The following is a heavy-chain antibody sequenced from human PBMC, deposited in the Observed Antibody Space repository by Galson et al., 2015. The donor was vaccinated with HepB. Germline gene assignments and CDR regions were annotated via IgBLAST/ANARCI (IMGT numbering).Heavy chain of an antibody. CDR1: GFTFSSYE. D-gene: IGHD6-13*01. Sequence: SLRLSCAASGFTFSSYEMNWVRQAPGKGLEWVSYISSSGSTIYYADSVKGRFTISRDNAKNSLYLQMNSLRAEDTAVYYCATSLGHSSSWYDDVGYSYCYYGMDVWGQGTTVTVSS. J-gene: IGHJ6*02. CDR3: ATSLGHSSSWYDDVGYSYCYYGMDV. V-gene: IGHV3-48*03. CDR2: ISSSGSTI.